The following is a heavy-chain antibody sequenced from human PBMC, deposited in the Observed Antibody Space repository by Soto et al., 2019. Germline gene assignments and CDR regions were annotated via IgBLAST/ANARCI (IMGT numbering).Heavy chain of an antibody. CDR1: GFIFTTSD. V-gene: IGHV3-23*04. CDR3: GKGGGGDHGY. J-gene: IGHJ4*02. D-gene: IGHD2-21*02. Sequence: EVQLVESEGGLVQPGGSLRLSCEASGFIFTTSDMSWVRQAPGKGLEWISSITITGDTTHYADSVKGRFTISRDNSRNTVYLQMNRLRVDDPAVYYWGKGGGGDHGYWGQGTLVAVSS. CDR2: ITITGDTT.